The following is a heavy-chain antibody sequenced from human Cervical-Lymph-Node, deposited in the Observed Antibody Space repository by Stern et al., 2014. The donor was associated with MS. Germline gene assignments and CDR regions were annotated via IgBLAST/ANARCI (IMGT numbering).Heavy chain of an antibody. CDR2: ISYDGSNK. D-gene: IGHD4-17*01. J-gene: IGHJ6*02. CDR3: ARDRLDGXYVYYYGLDV. V-gene: IGHV3-30*04. CDR1: GFTFSRYA. Sequence: QVQLVQSGGGVVRPGRSLRLSCATSGFTFSRYAVLWVRQAPGKGLEWVAAISYDGSNKFYGDSVKGRFTISRDNSKNTLFLQMNNLRPEDSGVYHCARDRLDGXYVYYYGLDVWGQGTTVTVSS.